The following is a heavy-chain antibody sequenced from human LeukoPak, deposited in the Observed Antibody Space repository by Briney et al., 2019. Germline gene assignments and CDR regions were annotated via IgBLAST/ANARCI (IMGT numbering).Heavy chain of an antibody. V-gene: IGHV4-38-2*02. D-gene: IGHD6-13*01. CDR1: GYSISSGYY. Sequence: SETLSLTCTVSGYSISSGYYWGWIRQPPGKGLEWIGSIYHSGSTYYNPSLKSRVTISVDTSKNQFSLKLSSVTAADTAVYYCARDLSSSWYGAGDWFDPWGQVTLVTVSS. CDR3: ARDLSSSWYGAGDWFDP. CDR2: IYHSGST. J-gene: IGHJ5*02.